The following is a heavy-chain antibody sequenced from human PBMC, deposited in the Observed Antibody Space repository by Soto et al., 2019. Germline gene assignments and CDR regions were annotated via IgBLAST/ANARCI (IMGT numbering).Heavy chain of an antibody. D-gene: IGHD5-12*01. J-gene: IGHJ3*02. V-gene: IGHV4-34*01. CDR3: ARLGWLRNQAFDI. CDR1: GGSFSGYY. CDR2: INHSGST. Sequence: SETLSLTCAVYGGSFSGYYWSWIRQPPGKGLEWIGEINHSGSTNYNPSLKSRVTISVDTSKNQFSLKLSSVTAADTAVYYCARLGWLRNQAFDIWGQGTMVTVSS.